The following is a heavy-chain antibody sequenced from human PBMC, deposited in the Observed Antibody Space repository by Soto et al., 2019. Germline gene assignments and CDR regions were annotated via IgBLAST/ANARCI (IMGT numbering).Heavy chain of an antibody. Sequence: PGGSLRLSCAASGFTFSSYAMHWVRQAPGKGLEWVAVISYDGSNKYYADSVKGRFTISRDNSKNTLYLQMNSLRAEDTAVYYCARDCGGSYFILAYYYYGMDVWGQGTTVTVSS. CDR1: GFTFSSYA. V-gene: IGHV3-30-3*01. D-gene: IGHD1-26*01. J-gene: IGHJ6*02. CDR3: ARDCGGSYFILAYYYYGMDV. CDR2: ISYDGSNK.